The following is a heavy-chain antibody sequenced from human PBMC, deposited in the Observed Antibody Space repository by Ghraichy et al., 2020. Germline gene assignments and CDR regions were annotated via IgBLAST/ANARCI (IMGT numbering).Heavy chain of an antibody. Sequence: GGSLRLSCAASGFSFNNAWMNWVRQVPGKGLEWVALLKHDAYGGTAHYAASVEGRFTISSDDSNNMLYLQLTNLKTEDSALYFCTTLSTDLTYCSNFACFSDYWGPRTLAAVS. J-gene: IGHJ4*02. CDR2: LKHDAYGGTA. CDR1: GFSFNNAW. D-gene: IGHD2-8*01. CDR3: TTLSTDLTYCSNFACFSDY. V-gene: IGHV3-15*06.